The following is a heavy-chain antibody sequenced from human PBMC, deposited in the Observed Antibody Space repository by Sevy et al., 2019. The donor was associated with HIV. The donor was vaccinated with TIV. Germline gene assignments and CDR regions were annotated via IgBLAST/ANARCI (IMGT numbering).Heavy chain of an antibody. Sequence: GGSLRLSCAASGFTFSSYAMSWVRQAPGKGLEWVSAISGSGGSTYYADSVKGRFTISRDNSKNTLYLQMNSLRAEDTAVYYCAKSGPKYYYDSSGPARTWGHGTLVTVSS. CDR2: ISGSGGST. J-gene: IGHJ5*01. V-gene: IGHV3-23*01. D-gene: IGHD3-22*01. CDR1: GFTFSSYA. CDR3: AKSGPKYYYDSSGPART.